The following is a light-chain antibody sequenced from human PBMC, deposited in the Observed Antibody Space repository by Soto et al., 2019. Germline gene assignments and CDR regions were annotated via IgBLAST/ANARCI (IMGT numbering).Light chain of an antibody. CDR1: SANIGAGHD. CDR2: GDK. CDR3: QSYDSSLSGYAV. J-gene: IGLJ7*01. Sequence: QSVLTQPPSVSGAPGQRVTISCTGSSANIGAGHDVHWYQQLPGTAPKVLIYGDKNRPSGVPDRFSGSKSGTSASLAITGLQAEDEADYYYQSYDSSLSGYAVFGGGTQLTVL. V-gene: IGLV1-40*01.